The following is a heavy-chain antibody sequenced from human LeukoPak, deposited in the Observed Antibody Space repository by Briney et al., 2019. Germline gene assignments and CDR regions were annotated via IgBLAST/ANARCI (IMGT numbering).Heavy chain of an antibody. J-gene: IGHJ6*03. D-gene: IGHD2-15*01. Sequence: PSETLSLTCTVSGGSISSGSYYWSWIRQPAGKGLEWIGRIYTSGSTNYNPSLKSRVTISVDTSKNQFSLKLSSVTAADTAVYYCASGYCSGGSCVSYYYYYYMDVWGKGTTVTVSS. CDR2: IYTSGST. CDR3: ASGYCSGGSCVSYYYYYYMDV. V-gene: IGHV4-61*02. CDR1: GGSISSGSYY.